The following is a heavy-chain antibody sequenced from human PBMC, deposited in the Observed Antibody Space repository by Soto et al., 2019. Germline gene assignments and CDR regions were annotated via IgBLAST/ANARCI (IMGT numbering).Heavy chain of an antibody. CDR3: ARESEDLTSNFDY. Sequence: GGSLRLSCAASGFTFSDYYMSWIRQAPGKGLEWVSSISSTTNYIYYGDSMKGRFTISRDNAKNSLYLEMNSLRAEDTAVYYCARESEDLTSNFDYWGQGTLVTVSS. CDR1: GFTFSDYY. J-gene: IGHJ4*02. V-gene: IGHV3-11*06. CDR2: ISSTTNYI.